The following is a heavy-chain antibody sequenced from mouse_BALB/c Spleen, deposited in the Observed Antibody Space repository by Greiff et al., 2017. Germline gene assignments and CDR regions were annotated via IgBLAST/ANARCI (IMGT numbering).Heavy chain of an antibody. CDR2: ISSGSSTI. CDR1: GFTFSSFG. J-gene: IGHJ2*01. V-gene: IGHV5-17*02. CDR3: ARSYYASYYFDY. D-gene: IGHD1-1*01. Sequence: EVQVVESGGGLVQPGGSRKLSCAASGFTFSSFGMHWVRQAPEKGLEWVAYISSGSSTIYYADTVKGRFTISRDNPKNTLFLQMTSLRSEDTAMYYCARSYYASYYFDYWGQGTTLTVSS.